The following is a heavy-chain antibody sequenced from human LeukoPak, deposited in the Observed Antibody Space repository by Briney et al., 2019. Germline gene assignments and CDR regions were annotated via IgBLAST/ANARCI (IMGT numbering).Heavy chain of an antibody. Sequence: VASVKVSCKASGYTFTGYYMHWVRQAPGQGLEWMGWINPNSGGTNYAQKFQGRVTMTRDTSISTAYMELSRLRSDDTAVYYCARRYDFWSGYPTAFDYWGQGTLVTVSS. CDR2: INPNSGGT. CDR1: GYTFTGYY. CDR3: ARRYDFWSGYPTAFDY. D-gene: IGHD3-3*01. J-gene: IGHJ4*02. V-gene: IGHV1-2*02.